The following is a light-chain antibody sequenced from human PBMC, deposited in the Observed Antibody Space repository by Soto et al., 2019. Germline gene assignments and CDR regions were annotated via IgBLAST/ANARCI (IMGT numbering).Light chain of an antibody. CDR2: GAS. J-gene: IGKJ1*01. V-gene: IGKV3-15*01. CDR1: QSVSSN. Sequence: EIVMTQSPATLSVSPGERATLSCRASQSVSSNLAWYQQKPGQAPRLLIYGASTRATGIPARFSGSGSGTEFTLTISSLQSEDFAVYYCHGETFCQGTKVEIK. CDR3: HGET.